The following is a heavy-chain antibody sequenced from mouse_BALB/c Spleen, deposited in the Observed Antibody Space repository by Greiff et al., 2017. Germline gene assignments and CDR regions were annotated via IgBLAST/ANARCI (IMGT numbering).Heavy chain of an antibody. D-gene: IGHD1-1*01. V-gene: IGHV2-9*02. CDR2: IWAGGST. CDR3: ARGVNYYGSSGAWFAY. CDR1: GFSLTSYG. Sequence: QVQLQQSGPGLVAPSQSLSITCTVSGFSLTSYGVHWVRQPPGKGLEWLGVIWAGGSTNYNSALMSRLSISKDNSKSQVFLKMNSLQTDDTAMYYCARGVNYYGSSGAWFAYWGQGTLVTVSA. J-gene: IGHJ3*01.